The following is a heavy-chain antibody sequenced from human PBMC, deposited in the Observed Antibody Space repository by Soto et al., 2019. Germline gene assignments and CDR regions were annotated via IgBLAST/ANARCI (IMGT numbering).Heavy chain of an antibody. Sequence: QVQLVQSGAEVKKPGSSVKVSCKASGGTFSSYAISWVRQAPGQGLEWTGGIIPIFGTANYAQKFQGRVTITADESTSTAYMELSSLRSEDTAVYYCARDQGGEHDLDFDYWGQGTLVTVSS. CDR1: GGTFSSYA. V-gene: IGHV1-69*12. J-gene: IGHJ4*02. CDR3: ARDQGGEHDLDFDY. CDR2: IIPIFGTA. D-gene: IGHD4-17*01.